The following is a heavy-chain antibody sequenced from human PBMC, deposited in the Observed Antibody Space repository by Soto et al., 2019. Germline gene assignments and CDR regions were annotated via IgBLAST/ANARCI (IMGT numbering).Heavy chain of an antibody. J-gene: IGHJ4*02. CDR1: GGTFSSYA. CDR3: ASWVDDYGDFN. Sequence: QVQLVQSGAEVKKPGSSVKVSCRASGGTFSSYAISWVRQAPGQGLEWIGGIIPIFGTANYAQKFQGRVTITADESTSTAYMELSSMRSEDTAVYYCASWVDDYGDFNWGQGTLVTVSS. D-gene: IGHD4-17*01. V-gene: IGHV1-69*12. CDR2: IIPIFGTA.